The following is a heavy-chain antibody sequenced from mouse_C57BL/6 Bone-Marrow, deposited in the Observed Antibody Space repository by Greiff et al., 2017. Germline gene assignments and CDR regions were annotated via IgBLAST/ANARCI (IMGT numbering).Heavy chain of an antibody. Sequence: QVQLQQSGAELVKPGASVKLSCKASGYTFTSYWMQWVKQRPGQGLEWIGEIDPSDSYTNYNQKFKGKATLTVDTSSSTAYMQLRSLTSEDSAVYYCVGAYYSNSYAMDYWGQGTSVTVSS. CDR2: IDPSDSYT. V-gene: IGHV1-50*01. D-gene: IGHD2-5*01. J-gene: IGHJ4*01. CDR1: GYTFTSYW. CDR3: VGAYYSNSYAMDY.